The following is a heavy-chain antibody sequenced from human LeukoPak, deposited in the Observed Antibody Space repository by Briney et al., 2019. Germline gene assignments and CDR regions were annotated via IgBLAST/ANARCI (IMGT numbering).Heavy chain of an antibody. D-gene: IGHD6-6*01. CDR3: ARESSIAAEGDYFDY. CDR1: GFTFSSYW. J-gene: IGHJ4*02. CDR2: ISSSGSTI. Sequence: GGSLRLSCAASGFTFSSYWMSWVRQAPGKGLEWVSYISSSGSTIYYADSVKGRFTISRDNAKNSLYLQMNSLRAEDTAVYYCARESSIAAEGDYFDYWGQGTLVTVSS. V-gene: IGHV3-48*04.